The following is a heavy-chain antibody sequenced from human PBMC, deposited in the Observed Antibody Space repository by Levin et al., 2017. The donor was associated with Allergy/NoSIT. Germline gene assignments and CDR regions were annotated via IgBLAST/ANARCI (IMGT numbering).Heavy chain of an antibody. V-gene: IGHV4-4*02. D-gene: IGHD3-10*01. J-gene: IGHJ4*02. CDR3: ARRSSGSHYNFDY. CDR1: GGSISSSNG. CDR2: IYQSGSS. Sequence: SETLSLTCAVSGGSISSSNGWSWVRQPPGKGLEWIGDIYQSGSSNYNSPLKSRASISVDKSQSQFSLTLSSVTAADTAVYYCARRSSGSHYNFDYWGQGTLVTVSS.